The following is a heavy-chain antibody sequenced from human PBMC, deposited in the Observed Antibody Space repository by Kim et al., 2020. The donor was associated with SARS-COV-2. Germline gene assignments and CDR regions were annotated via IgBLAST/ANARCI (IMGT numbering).Heavy chain of an antibody. Sequence: SETLSLTCTVSGGSISSSSYYWGWIRQPPGKGLEWIGSIYYSGSTYYNPSLKSRVTISVDTSKNQFSLKLSSVTAADTAVYYCAREANPVIPAAPSFDYWGQGTLVTVSS. J-gene: IGHJ4*02. CDR2: IYYSGST. CDR1: GGSISSSSYY. D-gene: IGHD2-2*01. V-gene: IGHV4-39*01. CDR3: AREANPVIPAAPSFDY.